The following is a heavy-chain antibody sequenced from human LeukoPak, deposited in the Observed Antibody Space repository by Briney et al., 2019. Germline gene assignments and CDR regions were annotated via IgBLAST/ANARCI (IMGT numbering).Heavy chain of an antibody. V-gene: IGHV4-59*01. Sequence: SETLSFTCTVSGGSISSYYWSWIRQPPGKGLEWIGYIYYSGSTNYNPSLKSRVTISVDTSKNQFSLKLNSVPTADPAVFYCAKGPTVSDMDDWGKGTTVTVSS. J-gene: IGHJ6*03. CDR3: AKGPTVSDMDD. CDR1: GGSISSYY. CDR2: IYYSGST.